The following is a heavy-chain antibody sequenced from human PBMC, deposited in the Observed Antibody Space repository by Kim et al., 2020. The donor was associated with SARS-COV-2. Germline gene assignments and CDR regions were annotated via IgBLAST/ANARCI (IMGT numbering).Heavy chain of an antibody. Sequence: GGSLRLSCAASGFTFSSYGMHWVRQAPGKGLEWVAVISYDGSNKYYADSVKGRFTISRDNSKNTLYLQMNSLRAEDTAVYYCAKDWAMTTVVNYYFDYWGQGTLVTVSS. J-gene: IGHJ4*02. D-gene: IGHD4-17*01. CDR3: AKDWAMTTVVNYYFDY. CDR2: ISYDGSNK. V-gene: IGHV3-30*18. CDR1: GFTFSSYG.